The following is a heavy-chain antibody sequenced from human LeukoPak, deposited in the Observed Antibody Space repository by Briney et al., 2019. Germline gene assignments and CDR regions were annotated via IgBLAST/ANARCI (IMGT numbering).Heavy chain of an antibody. J-gene: IGHJ4*02. V-gene: IGHV4-34*01. D-gene: IGHD3-10*01. CDR3: ARDVGWFGEFDY. Sequence: SETLSLTGAVYGGSFSGYYWSWIRQPPGKGLEWIGEINHSGSTNYNPSLKSRVTISVDTSKNQFSLKLSSVTAADTAVYYCARDVGWFGEFDYWGQGTLVTVSS. CDR2: INHSGST. CDR1: GGSFSGYY.